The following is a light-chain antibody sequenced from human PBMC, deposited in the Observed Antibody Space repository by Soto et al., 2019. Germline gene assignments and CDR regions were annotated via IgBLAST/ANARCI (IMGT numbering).Light chain of an antibody. CDR2: GAS. V-gene: IGKV3-20*01. CDR3: QKYGGSPLT. J-gene: IGKJ4*01. CDR1: QSVSSSY. Sequence: EIVLSQSPGTVSLSPGERATLSCRASQSVSSSYLAWYQQKPGQSPRLLIHGASSRATGIRDRFSGSESGTDFTLTISRLEPEDFGVYYCQKYGGSPLTFGGGTKVEIK.